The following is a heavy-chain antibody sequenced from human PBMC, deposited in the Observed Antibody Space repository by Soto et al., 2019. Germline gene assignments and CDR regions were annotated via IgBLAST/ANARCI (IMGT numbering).Heavy chain of an antibody. V-gene: IGHV1-69*13. CDR3: ARDCYCSSTSCFCYYYGMDV. J-gene: IGHJ6*02. CDR2: IIPIFGTA. D-gene: IGHD2-2*01. CDR1: GGTFSSYA. Sequence: GASVKVSCKASGGTFSSYAISWVRQAPGQGHEWMGGIIPIFGTANYAQKFQGRVTITADESTSTAYMELSSLRSEDTAVYYCARDCYCSSTSCFCYYYGMDVWGQGTTVTVSS.